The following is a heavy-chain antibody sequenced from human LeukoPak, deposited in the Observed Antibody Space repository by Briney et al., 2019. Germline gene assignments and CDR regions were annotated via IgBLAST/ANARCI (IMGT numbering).Heavy chain of an antibody. CDR1: GFTFSSYA. D-gene: IGHD2-8*01. V-gene: IGHV3-30-3*01. J-gene: IGHJ6*02. CDR2: ISYDGSNK. Sequence: PGGSLRLSCAASGFTFSSYAMHWVRQAPGKGLEWVAVISYDGSNKYYADSVKGRFTISRDNSKNTPYLQMNSLRAEDTAVYYCASGVTGGMDVWGQGTTVTVSS. CDR3: ASGVTGGMDV.